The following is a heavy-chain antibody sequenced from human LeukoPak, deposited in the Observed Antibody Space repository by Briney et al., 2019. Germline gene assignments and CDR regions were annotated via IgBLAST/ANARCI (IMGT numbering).Heavy chain of an antibody. CDR1: GYTFTGYY. V-gene: IGHV1-2*02. D-gene: IGHD5-18*01. CDR2: INPNSGGT. J-gene: IGHJ4*02. Sequence: GASVKVSCKASGYTFTGYYMHWVRQAPGPGPEWMGWINPNSGGTSYAQKFQGRVTMTRDTSISTAYMEVSSLRSDDTAVYYCSTCGYSYGYQWYFDYWGQGTLVTVSS. CDR3: STCGYSYGYQWYFDY.